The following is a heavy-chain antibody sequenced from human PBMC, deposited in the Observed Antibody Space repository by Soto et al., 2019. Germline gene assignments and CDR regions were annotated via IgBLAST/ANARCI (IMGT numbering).Heavy chain of an antibody. CDR1: GYTFTSYY. D-gene: IGHD2-15*01. CDR2: INPSGGST. J-gene: IGHJ4*02. CDR3: ARGAPLSYCSGGSCYPFDY. V-gene: IGHV1-46*03. Sequence: ASVKVSCQASGYTFTSYYMHWVRQAPGQGLEWMGIINPSGGSTSYAQKFQGRVTMTRDTSTSTVYMELSSLRSEDTAVYYCARGAPLSYCSGGSCYPFDYWGQGTLVTVSS.